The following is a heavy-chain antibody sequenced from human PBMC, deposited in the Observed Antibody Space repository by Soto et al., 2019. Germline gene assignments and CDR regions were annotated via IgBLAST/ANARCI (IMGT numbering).Heavy chain of an antibody. CDR3: ERDALYSSSWYANWFDP. V-gene: IGHV6-1*01. CDR2: TYYRSKWYN. J-gene: IGHJ5*02. Sequence: SQTLSLTCAISGDSVSSNSSAWNWIRQSPSRGLDWLGRTYYRSKWYNDYAVSVKSRITINQDSSKNQFSLQLNSVTPEDTAVYYCERDALYSSSWYANWFDPWGKGTMVTVSS. D-gene: IGHD6-13*01. CDR1: GDSVSSNSSA.